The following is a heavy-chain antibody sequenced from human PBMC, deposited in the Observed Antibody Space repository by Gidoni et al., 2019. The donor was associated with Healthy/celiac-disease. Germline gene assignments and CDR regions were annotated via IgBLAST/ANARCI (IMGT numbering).Heavy chain of an antibody. CDR1: GFPFSSYG. J-gene: IGHJ6*02. V-gene: IGHV3-30*02. CDR2: IRYDGSNK. Sequence: QVQLVESGGGLVHPGGSLRLYCSESGFPFSSYGIHLVRQAPGKGLEWVAVIRYDGSNKYYAESLKGRFTISRDNSKNTLYLQMNSMRAEDTAVYYCAKALGYCSSTSCPYYYYGMDVWGQGTTVTVSS. CDR3: AKALGYCSSTSCPYYYYGMDV. D-gene: IGHD2-2*01.